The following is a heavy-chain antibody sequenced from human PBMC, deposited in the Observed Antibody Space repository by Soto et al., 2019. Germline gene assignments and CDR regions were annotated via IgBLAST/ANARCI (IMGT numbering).Heavy chain of an antibody. CDR1: GGSISSSSYY. J-gene: IGHJ6*02. D-gene: IGHD1-26*01. CDR3: ARLGWELYYGMDV. Sequence: PSETLSLTCTVSGGSISSSSYYWGWIRQPPGKGLEWIGSIYYSGSTYYNPSLKSRVTISVDTSKNQFSLKLSSVTAADTAVYYCARLGWELYYGMDVWGQGTTVTVSS. V-gene: IGHV4-39*01. CDR2: IYYSGST.